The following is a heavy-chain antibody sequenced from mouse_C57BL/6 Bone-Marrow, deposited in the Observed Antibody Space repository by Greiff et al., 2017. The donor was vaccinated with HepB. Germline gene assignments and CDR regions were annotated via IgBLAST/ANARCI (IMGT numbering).Heavy chain of an antibody. CDR3: ARGWLPYAMDY. J-gene: IGHJ4*01. CDR1: GYPFTSYW. D-gene: IGHD2-3*01. CDR2: INPRNGGT. Sequence: VQLQQPGTELVKPGASVKLSCKASGYPFTSYWIHWVKQSPGQGLEWIGNINPRNGGTDYSAKFKSKATLTVDKFSSTAYMQLRSLLSGESAAYSCARGWLPYAMDYWGQGTSVTVSA. V-gene: IGHV1-53*01.